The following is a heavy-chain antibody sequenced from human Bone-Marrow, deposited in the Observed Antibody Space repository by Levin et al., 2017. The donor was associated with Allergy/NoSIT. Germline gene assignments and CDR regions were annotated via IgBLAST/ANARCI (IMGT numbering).Heavy chain of an antibody. V-gene: IGHV4-39*01. CDR2: IYHSGSM. D-gene: IGHD2-15*01. J-gene: IGHJ4*02. CDR3: ARPISASGGFFTFDR. Sequence: SETLSLTCTVSGASVTSRFVYWGWLRQPPGKELQWIGSIYHSGSMYYHPSLESRVAISVDPSQNQFSLRLSSVTAADTAVYYCARPISASGGFFTFDRWGPGILVTVSS. CDR1: GASVTSRFVY.